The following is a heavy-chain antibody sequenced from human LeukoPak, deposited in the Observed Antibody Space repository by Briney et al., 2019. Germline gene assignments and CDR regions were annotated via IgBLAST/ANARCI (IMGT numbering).Heavy chain of an antibody. V-gene: IGHV1-46*01. CDR1: GYTFTSYY. Sequence: ASVKVSCKASGYTFTSYYMHWVRQAPGQGLEWMGIINPNGGGTSCAQKFQGRGTMTRDTSPSTVYMELSSLRSEDTAVYYCARDSPLKRSAYYDSSGYYFYPGRGSRVLFADWGQGTLVTVSS. CDR3: ARDSPLKRSAYYDSSGYYFYPGRGSRVLFAD. J-gene: IGHJ4*02. D-gene: IGHD3-22*01. CDR2: INPNGGGT.